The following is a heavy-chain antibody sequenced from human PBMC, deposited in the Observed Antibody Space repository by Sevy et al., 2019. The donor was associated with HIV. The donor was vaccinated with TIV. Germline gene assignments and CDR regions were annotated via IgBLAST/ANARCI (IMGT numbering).Heavy chain of an antibody. J-gene: IGHJ4*02. CDR1: GFDFSIYS. Sequence: GGSLRLSCAASGFDFSIYSMSWVRQAPGKGLEWVSTLSFGCGKINYADSVKGRFTISRDNSKSSVYLQMNNMRVEDTAVYYCALEGCTKPHDYWGQGTLVTVSS. D-gene: IGHD2-8*01. CDR2: LSFGCGKI. V-gene: IGHV3-23*01. CDR3: ALEGCTKPHDY.